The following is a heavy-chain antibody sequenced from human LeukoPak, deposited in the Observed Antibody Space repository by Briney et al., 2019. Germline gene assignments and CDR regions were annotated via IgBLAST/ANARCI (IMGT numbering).Heavy chain of an antibody. Sequence: GGSLRLSCAASGFTFSSYAMHWVRQAPGKGLEWVAVISYDGSNKYYADSVKGRFTISRDNSKNTLYLQMNSLRAEDTAVYYCAKDRGFFGVVIMTFDWGQGTLVTVSS. CDR1: GFTFSSYA. J-gene: IGHJ4*02. D-gene: IGHD3-3*01. V-gene: IGHV3-30-3*01. CDR2: ISYDGSNK. CDR3: AKDRGFFGVVIMTFD.